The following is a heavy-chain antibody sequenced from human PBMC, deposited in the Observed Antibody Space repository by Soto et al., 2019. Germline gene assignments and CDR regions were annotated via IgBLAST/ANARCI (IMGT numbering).Heavy chain of an antibody. D-gene: IGHD6-13*01. CDR2: ISGSGGST. J-gene: IGHJ4*02. CDR3: AKDQGSSWYEIDY. Sequence: EVQLLESGGGLVQPGGSPRLSCAASGFTFSNYAVTWVRQAPGKGLEWVSTISGSGGSTYYADSVKGRFTISRDNSKNTLYLQRNSLRAEDTDVYYCAKDQGSSWYEIDYWGQGTLVTVSS. V-gene: IGHV3-23*01. CDR1: GFTFSNYA.